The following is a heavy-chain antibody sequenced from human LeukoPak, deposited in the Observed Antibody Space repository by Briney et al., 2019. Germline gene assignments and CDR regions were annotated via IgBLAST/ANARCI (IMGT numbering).Heavy chain of an antibody. D-gene: IGHD6-6*01. CDR2: IYSGGST. CDR1: GFTVSSNY. J-gene: IGHJ3*02. Sequence: PGGSLRLSCAASGFTVSSNYMSWVRQAPGKGLEWVSVIYSGGSTYYADSVKGRFTISRNNSKNTLYLQMNSLRAEDTAVYYCARGIAARLGYAFDIWGQGTMVTASS. CDR3: ARGIAARLGYAFDI. V-gene: IGHV3-53*01.